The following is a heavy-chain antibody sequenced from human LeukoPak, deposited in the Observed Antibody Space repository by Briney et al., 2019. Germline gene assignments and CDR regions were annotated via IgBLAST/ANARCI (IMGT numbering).Heavy chain of an antibody. V-gene: IGHV4-59*01. CDR1: GGSISSYY. D-gene: IGHD6-13*01. CDR2: IYYSGST. J-gene: IGHJ4*02. Sequence: SETLSLTCTVSGGSISSYYWSWIRQPPGKGLEWIGYIYYSGSTNYNPSLKSQVTISVDTSKNQFSLKLSSVTAADTAVYYCAREAVASSSSWFVDYWGQGTPVTVSS. CDR3: AREAVASSSSWFVDY.